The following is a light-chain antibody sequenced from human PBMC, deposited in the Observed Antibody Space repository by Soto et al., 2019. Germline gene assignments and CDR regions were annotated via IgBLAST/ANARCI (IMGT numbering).Light chain of an antibody. CDR3: QQYGSSPTYT. CDR1: QSVSSSY. J-gene: IGKJ2*01. CDR2: GAS. Sequence: EIVLTQSPGTLSLSPGERATLSCRASQSVSSSYLACYQQKPGQAPRLLIYGASSRATGIPDRFSGSGSGTDFTLTISRLEPEDFAVYYCQQYGSSPTYTFGQGTKLEIK. V-gene: IGKV3-20*01.